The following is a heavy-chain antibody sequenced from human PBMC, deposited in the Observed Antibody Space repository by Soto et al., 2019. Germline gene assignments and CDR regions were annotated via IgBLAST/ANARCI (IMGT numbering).Heavy chain of an antibody. Sequence: QIQLQESGPRVVKPSETLSLTCNVSGVSITSHYWSWIRQPPGKGLEWIGYIPYTGSSRSNPSLKSRVTMSAATPKTKCPPQLTSLTTADTAVYFCARDGGDLGSSWDAKWFAPWGQGTLVTVSS. D-gene: IGHD6-13*01. CDR3: ARDGGDLGSSWDAKWFAP. V-gene: IGHV4-59*11. CDR2: IPYTGSS. CDR1: GVSITSHY. J-gene: IGHJ5*02.